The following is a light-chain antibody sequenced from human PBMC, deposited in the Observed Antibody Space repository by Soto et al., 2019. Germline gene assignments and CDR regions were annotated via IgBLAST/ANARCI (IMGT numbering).Light chain of an antibody. CDR3: QQYNNWPSIT. J-gene: IGKJ5*01. V-gene: IGKV3-15*01. CDR2: GTS. Sequence: EIVMTQSPATLSVSPGERATLSCRASQSVGSNLAWYQQKPGQAHRLLIYGTSTRATGIPARFSGSGSGKEFTLTISSLQSEDFAVYYCQQYNNWPSITFGQGTRLEIK. CDR1: QSVGSN.